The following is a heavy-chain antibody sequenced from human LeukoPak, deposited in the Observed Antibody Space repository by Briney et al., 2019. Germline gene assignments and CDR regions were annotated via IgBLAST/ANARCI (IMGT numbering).Heavy chain of an antibody. CDR1: GGSISSSSYY. CDR3: AGVPADYDILTGLDY. CDR2: IYYSGST. J-gene: IGHJ4*02. V-gene: IGHV4-39*07. Sequence: SETLSLTCTVSGGSISSSSYYWGWIRQPPGKGLEWIGSIYYSGSTYYNPSLKSRVTISVDTSKNQFSLKLSSVTAADTAVYYCAGVPADYDILTGLDYWGQGTLVTVSS. D-gene: IGHD3-9*01.